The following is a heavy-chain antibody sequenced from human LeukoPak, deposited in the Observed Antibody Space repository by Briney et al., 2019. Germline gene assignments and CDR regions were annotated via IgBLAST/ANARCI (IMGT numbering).Heavy chain of an antibody. J-gene: IGHJ6*02. CDR2: INPNTGNP. V-gene: IGHV7-4-1*02. Sequence: ASVKVSCKASGYTFTSYAMNWVRQAPGQGLEWMGWINPNTGNPTYAQGFTGRFVFSLDTSVSTAYLQISSLKAEDTAVYYCARGGGEWLSYYYYYGMDVWGQGTTVTVSS. D-gene: IGHD3-3*01. CDR3: ARGGGEWLSYYYYYGMDV. CDR1: GYTFTSYA.